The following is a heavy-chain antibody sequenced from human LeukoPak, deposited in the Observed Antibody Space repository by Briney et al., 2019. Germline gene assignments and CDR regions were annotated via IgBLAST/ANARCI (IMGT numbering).Heavy chain of an antibody. CDR2: ISYDGSNK. CDR1: GFTFSSYG. D-gene: IGHD3-10*01. V-gene: IGHV3-30*03. CDR3: AREIGTGSYYNVYYYGMDV. J-gene: IGHJ6*04. Sequence: PGGSLRLSCAASGFTFSSYGMHWVRQAPGKGLEWVAVISYDGSNKYYADSVKGRFTISRDNSKNTLYLQMNSLRAEDTAVYYCAREIGTGSYYNVYYYGMDVWGKGTTVTVSS.